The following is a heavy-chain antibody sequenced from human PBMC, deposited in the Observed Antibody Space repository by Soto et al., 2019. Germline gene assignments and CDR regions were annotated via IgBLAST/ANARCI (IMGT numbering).Heavy chain of an antibody. D-gene: IGHD1-26*01. CDR2: IKSDGTTT. V-gene: IGHV3-74*01. Sequence: EVHLVESGGDLVQPGGSLRLSCTTAGFNFSSYWVNWVRQAPGKGVEWVSRIKSDGTTTDYADSVKGRFTISRDNGKRTVYLEMNSLRADDTAVYYCTRNAGGRFYGGFDNWGQGTLVTVSS. J-gene: IGHJ4*02. CDR1: GFNFSSYW. CDR3: TRNAGGRFYGGFDN.